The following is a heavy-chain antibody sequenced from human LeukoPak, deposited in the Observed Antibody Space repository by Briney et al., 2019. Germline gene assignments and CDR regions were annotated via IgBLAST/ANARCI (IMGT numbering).Heavy chain of an antibody. CDR2: IKADGSEK. D-gene: IGHD3-10*01. J-gene: IGHJ5*02. CDR1: GFTFSSYA. CDR3: VREEGSWFDP. V-gene: IGHV3-7*01. Sequence: SGGSLRLSCAASGFTFSSYAMSWVRQAPGKGLEWVANIKADGSEKYYADSVKGRFTISRDNAKSSLYLQMISLRGEDTAVYYCVREEGSWFDPWGQGTLVTVSS.